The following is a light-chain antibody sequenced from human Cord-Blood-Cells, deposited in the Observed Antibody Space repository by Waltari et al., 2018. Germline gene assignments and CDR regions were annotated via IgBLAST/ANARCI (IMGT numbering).Light chain of an antibody. CDR1: QSISSW. CDR2: KAS. CDR3: QHYNSYSRT. V-gene: IGKV1-5*03. J-gene: IGKJ1*01. Sequence: DIQMTQSPSTLSASVGDRVTITCRASQSISSWLAWYQQKPGKAPKLLIYKASSLESWVPSMFSGSGSGTEFTLTISSLQPDDFATYYFQHYNSYSRTFGQGTKVEIK.